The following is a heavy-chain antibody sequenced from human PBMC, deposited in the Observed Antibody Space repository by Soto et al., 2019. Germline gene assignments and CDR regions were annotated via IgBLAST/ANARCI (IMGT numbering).Heavy chain of an antibody. V-gene: IGHV4-30-2*06. Sequence: QVQLQESGPGLVKPSQTLSLTCAVSGVSINAGGYSWNWIRQSPGKALEWMGHIYQSGSTYYKPYLKGRINISVDMSKNDFSLEVTSVTPADTAVYFCARGDYNDYFDFWGQGALVPVSS. CDR3: ARGDYNDYFDF. D-gene: IGHD4-4*01. CDR2: IYQSGST. J-gene: IGHJ4*02. CDR1: GVSINAGGYS.